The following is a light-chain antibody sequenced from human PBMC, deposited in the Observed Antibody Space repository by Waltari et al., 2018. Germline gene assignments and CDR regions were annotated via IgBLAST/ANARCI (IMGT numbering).Light chain of an antibody. Sequence: EIVLTQSPGTLSLSPGDSATLSCRASQSVSSRYLAWYRQKPGQAPRLLIYGASNRATGIPDRFSGSGSGTDFTLTMRRLEPEDFAVYYCHLYGTSPRYTFGQGTKLEIK. V-gene: IGKV3-20*01. CDR1: QSVSSRY. CDR2: GAS. J-gene: IGKJ2*01. CDR3: HLYGTSPRYT.